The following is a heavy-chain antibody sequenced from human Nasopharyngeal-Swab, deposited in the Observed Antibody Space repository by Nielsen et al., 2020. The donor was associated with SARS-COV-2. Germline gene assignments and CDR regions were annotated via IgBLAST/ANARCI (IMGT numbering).Heavy chain of an antibody. J-gene: IGHJ6*02. CDR3: ARDRQRSYYYYGMDV. V-gene: IGHV4-31*03. CDR2: IYYSGST. Sequence: LRLSCTVSGGSISSGGYYWSWIRQHPGKGLEWIGYIYYSGSTYYNPSLKSRVTISVDTSKNQFSLKLSSVTAADTAVYYCARDRQRSYYYYGMDVWGQGTTVTVS. CDR1: GGSISSGGYY.